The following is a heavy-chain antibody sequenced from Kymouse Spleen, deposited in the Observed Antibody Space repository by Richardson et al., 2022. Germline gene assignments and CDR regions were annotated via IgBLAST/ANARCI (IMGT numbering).Heavy chain of an antibody. D-gene: IGHD6-19*01. Sequence: QVQLQQWGAGLLKPSETLSLTCAVYGGSFSGYYWSWIRQPPGKGLEWIGEINHSGSTNYNPSLKSRVTISVDTSKNQFSLKLSSVTAADTAVYYCAREIAVAGTPIFDYWGQGTLVTVSS. CDR1: GGSFSGYY. J-gene: IGHJ4*02. V-gene: IGHV4-34*01. CDR2: INHSGST. CDR3: AREIAVAGTPIFDY.